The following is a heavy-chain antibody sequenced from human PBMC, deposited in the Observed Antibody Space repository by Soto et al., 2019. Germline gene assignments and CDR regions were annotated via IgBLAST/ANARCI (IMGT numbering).Heavy chain of an antibody. V-gene: IGHV6-1*01. D-gene: IGHD3-10*01. CDR1: GDSVSSNTAS. CDR3: ARDRITDYYYYGMDV. J-gene: IGHJ6*02. CDR2: TYFRSKWYN. Sequence: PSQTLSLTCVISGDSVSSNTASWNWIRQSPSRGLEWLGRTYFRSKWYNDYAVSVKSRIIINPDTSKNQFSLQLNSVTPEDTAVYYCARDRITDYYYYGMDVWGQGTTVTVSS.